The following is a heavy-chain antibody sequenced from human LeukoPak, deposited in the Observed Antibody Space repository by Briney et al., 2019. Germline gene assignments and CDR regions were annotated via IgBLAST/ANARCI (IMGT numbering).Heavy chain of an antibody. CDR2: INHSGST. CDR3: ARVTGYVIEDNFDY. CDR1: GGSFSGYY. Sequence: PSETLSLTCAVYGGSFSGYYWSWIRQPPGKGLEWIGEINHSGSTNYNPSLKSRVTISVDTSKNQFSLKLRSVTAADTAVYYCARVTGYVIEDNFDYWGQGTLVTVPS. V-gene: IGHV4-34*01. D-gene: IGHD2-15*01. J-gene: IGHJ4*02.